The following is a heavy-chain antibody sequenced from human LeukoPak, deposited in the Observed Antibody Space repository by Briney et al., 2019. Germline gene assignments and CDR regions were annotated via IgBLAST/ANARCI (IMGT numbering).Heavy chain of an antibody. CDR2: IYHSGST. Sequence: SETLSLTCTVSGYSISSGYYWGWIRQPPGKGLEWIGSIYHSGSTYYNPSLKSRVTISVDTSKNQFSLKLSSVTAADTAVYYCARSPPYYYDSSGYYYNYWGQGTLVTVSS. CDR1: GYSISSGYY. CDR3: ARSPPYYYDSSGYYYNY. V-gene: IGHV4-38-2*02. D-gene: IGHD3-22*01. J-gene: IGHJ4*02.